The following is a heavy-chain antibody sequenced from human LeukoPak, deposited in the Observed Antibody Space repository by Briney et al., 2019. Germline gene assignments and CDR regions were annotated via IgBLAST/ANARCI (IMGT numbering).Heavy chain of an antibody. J-gene: IGHJ4*02. V-gene: IGHV4-34*01. Sequence: SENLSLTCAVYGGSFSGYYWSWIRQPPGKGLEWIGEINHSGSTNYNPSLKSRVTISVDTSKNQFSLKLSSVTAADTAVYYCARGPRTYYYGSGSYGPADYWGQGTLVTVSS. D-gene: IGHD3-10*01. CDR2: INHSGST. CDR1: GGSFSGYY. CDR3: ARGPRTYYYGSGSYGPADY.